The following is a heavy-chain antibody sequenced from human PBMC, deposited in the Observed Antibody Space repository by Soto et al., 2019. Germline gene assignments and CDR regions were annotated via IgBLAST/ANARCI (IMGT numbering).Heavy chain of an antibody. J-gene: IGHJ4*02. CDR1: GFTFSSYW. V-gene: IGHV3-7*01. D-gene: IGHD6-19*01. CDR3: ARRGTIAVAGASDY. Sequence: EVQLVESGGGLVQPGGSLRLSCAASGFTFSSYWMSWVRQAPGKGLEWVANIKQDGSEKYYVDSVKGRFTISRDNAKNSRYLKKNSLSAEATAVYYCARRGTIAVAGASDYWGQGTLVTVSS. CDR2: IKQDGSEK.